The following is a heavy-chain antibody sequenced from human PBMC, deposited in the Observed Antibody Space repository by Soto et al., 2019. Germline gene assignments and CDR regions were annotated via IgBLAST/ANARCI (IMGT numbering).Heavy chain of an antibody. V-gene: IGHV3-74*01. D-gene: IGHD3-16*01. CDR1: GFTFSSSW. CDR2: INGDGGTT. CDR3: ASIGGPPVDY. J-gene: IGHJ4*02. Sequence: EVQLVESGGGLVQPGGSLRLSCAASGFTFSSSWMHWVRQAPGKGLVWVSRINGDGGTTDYADSVKGRFTISRDNAKNTLYLQMHRLRGEDTAVYYCASIGGPPVDYWGQGTLVTVSS.